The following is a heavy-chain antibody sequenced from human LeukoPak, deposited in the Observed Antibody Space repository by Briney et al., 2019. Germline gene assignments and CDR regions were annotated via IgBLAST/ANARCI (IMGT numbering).Heavy chain of an antibody. Sequence: SETLSLTCTVSGGSISSSSYYWGWIRQPPGKGLEWIGSIYYSGSTYYNPSLKSRVTISVDTSKNQFSLKLSSVTAADTAVYYCARLDSSTEWGYFDYWGQGTLVTVSS. CDR3: ARLDSSTEWGYFDY. V-gene: IGHV4-39*01. CDR1: GGSISSSSYY. D-gene: IGHD6-13*01. J-gene: IGHJ4*02. CDR2: IYYSGST.